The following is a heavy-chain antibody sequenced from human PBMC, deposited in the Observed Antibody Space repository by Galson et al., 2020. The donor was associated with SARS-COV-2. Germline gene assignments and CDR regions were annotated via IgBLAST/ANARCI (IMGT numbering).Heavy chain of an antibody. V-gene: IGHV3-23*01. CDR2: LKGSGSTP. Sequence: GESLKTSCATSGLNFNSYPITWVRQAPGKGLEWVSTLKGSGSTPYYADSVKGRFTLTRDNVKNTMYLQLNNLRAEDTAIYFCARDIYSSSDLGHWFDPWGQGTLVTVSS. CDR1: GLNFNSYP. CDR3: ARDIYSSSDLGHWFDP. J-gene: IGHJ5*02. D-gene: IGHD2-2*01.